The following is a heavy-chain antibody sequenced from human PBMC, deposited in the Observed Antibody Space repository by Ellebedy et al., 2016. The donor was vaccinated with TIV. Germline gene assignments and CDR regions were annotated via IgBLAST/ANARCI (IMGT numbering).Heavy chain of an antibody. V-gene: IGHV4-59*08. CDR2: IYYSGST. Sequence: MPSETLSLTCTVSAGSISSYYWSWIRQPPGKGLEWIGYIYYSGSTNYNPSLKSRVTISVDTSKNQFSLKLSSVTAADTAVYYCARGTVTNYYFDYWGQGTLVTVSS. D-gene: IGHD4-17*01. CDR3: ARGTVTNYYFDY. J-gene: IGHJ4*02. CDR1: AGSISSYY.